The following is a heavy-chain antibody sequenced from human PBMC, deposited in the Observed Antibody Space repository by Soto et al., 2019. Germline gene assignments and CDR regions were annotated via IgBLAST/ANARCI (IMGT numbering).Heavy chain of an antibody. V-gene: IGHV3-13*01. J-gene: IGHJ2*01. D-gene: IGHD2-21*02. CDR3: ARAGGDYEIYCYFDL. Sequence: PGGSLRLSCAASGFTFSSYEMHWVRQATGKGLEWASAIGTAGDTYYPGSVKGRFSISRENAKNSLYRQMNSLRAGDTAVYYCARAGGDYEIYCYFDLLCRGTLVTVS. CDR2: IGTAGDT. CDR1: GFTFSSYE.